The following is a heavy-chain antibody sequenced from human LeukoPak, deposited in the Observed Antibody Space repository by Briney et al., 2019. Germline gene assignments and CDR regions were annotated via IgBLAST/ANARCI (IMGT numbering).Heavy chain of an antibody. CDR3: AKDQGYYGSGSYFDY. CDR1: GFTFSSYA. CDR2: ISGSGGST. V-gene: IGHV3-23*01. D-gene: IGHD3-10*01. J-gene: IGHJ4*02. Sequence: GGSLRLSCAASGFTFSSYAMSWVRQAPGKGREWVSAISGSGGSTYYADSVKGRFTISRDNSKNTLYLQMNSLRAEGTAVYYCAKDQGYYGSGSYFDYWGRGTLVTVSS.